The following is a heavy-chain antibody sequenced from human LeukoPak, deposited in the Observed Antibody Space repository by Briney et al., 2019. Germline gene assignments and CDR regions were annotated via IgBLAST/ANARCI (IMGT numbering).Heavy chain of an antibody. CDR3: ARDYYDSSAYYFDY. D-gene: IGHD3-22*01. V-gene: IGHV1-69*04. J-gene: IGHJ4*02. CDR2: IIPILGIA. CDR1: GGTFSSYA. Sequence: ASVKVSCKASGGTFSSYAISWVRQAPGQGLGWMGRIIPILGIANYAQKFQGRVTITADKSTSTAYMELSSLRSEDTAVYYCARDYYDSSAYYFDYWGQGTLVTVSS.